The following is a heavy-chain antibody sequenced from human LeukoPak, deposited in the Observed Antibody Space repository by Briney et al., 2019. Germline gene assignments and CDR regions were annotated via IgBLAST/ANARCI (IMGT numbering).Heavy chain of an antibody. J-gene: IGHJ5*01. CDR3: ATIAGATNEGFDS. D-gene: IGHD1-26*01. CDR1: GGTFSSYA. V-gene: IGHV1-69*06. CDR2: IIPIFGTA. Sequence: SVKVSCKASGGTFSSYAISWVRQAPGQGLQWMGRIIPIFGTANYAQKFQGRVTITADKSTSTAYMELSSLRSEDTAVYYSATIAGATNEGFDSWGQGTLVTVSS.